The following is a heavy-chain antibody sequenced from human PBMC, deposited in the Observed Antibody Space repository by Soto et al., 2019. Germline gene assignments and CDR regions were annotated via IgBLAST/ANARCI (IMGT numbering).Heavy chain of an antibody. CDR2: IYWDDDK. D-gene: IGHD6-6*01. V-gene: IGHV2-5*02. J-gene: IGHJ5*02. CDR3: AHSGYSSSSNWFDP. Sequence: QITLKESGPTLVKPTQTLTLTCTFSGFSLSTSGVGVGWIRQPPGKALEWLALIYWDDDKRYSPSLKSRLTIPKDTSKNRVVLTMTNMDPVDTATYYCAHSGYSSSSNWFDPWGQGTLVTVSS. CDR1: GFSLSTSGVG.